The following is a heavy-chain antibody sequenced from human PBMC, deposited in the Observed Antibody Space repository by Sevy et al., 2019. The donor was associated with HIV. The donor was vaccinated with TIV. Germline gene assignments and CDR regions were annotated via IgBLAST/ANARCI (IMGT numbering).Heavy chain of an antibody. CDR1: GFTFSNFW. J-gene: IGHJ6*02. D-gene: IGHD1-26*01. Sequence: GGSLRLSCAGSGFTFSNFWMTWVRQGPGKGLEWVANIKKDGSEKYYMDSVKGRFTISRDNAKNSLYLQINSLRAEDTAVYYCARDCNSASCLWGLDVWGQGTTVTVSS. V-gene: IGHV3-7*03. CDR2: IKKDGSEK. CDR3: ARDCNSASCLWGLDV.